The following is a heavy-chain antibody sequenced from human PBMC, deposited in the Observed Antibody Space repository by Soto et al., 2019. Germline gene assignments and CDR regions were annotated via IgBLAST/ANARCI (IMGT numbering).Heavy chain of an antibody. Sequence: GESLKISCKGSGYSFTSYWIGWVRQMPGKGLEWMGIIYPGDSDTRYSPSFQGQVTISADKSISTAYLQWSSLKASDTAMYYCARQLGYCSGGSCSWEVSDAFDIWGQGTMVTVSS. CDR1: GYSFTSYW. J-gene: IGHJ3*02. CDR3: ARQLGYCSGGSCSWEVSDAFDI. CDR2: IYPGDSDT. V-gene: IGHV5-51*01. D-gene: IGHD2-15*01.